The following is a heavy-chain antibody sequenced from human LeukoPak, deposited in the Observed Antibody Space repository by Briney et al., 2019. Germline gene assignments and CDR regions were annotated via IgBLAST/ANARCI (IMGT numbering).Heavy chain of an antibody. CDR3: ARDPNGDYLGAFDF. D-gene: IGHD4-17*01. Sequence: GGSLRLSCAASGFTFSDYYMSWVRQAPGKGLEWVSYISGSGNYINYADSVKGRFTISRDNAKNSLYLQMNSLRAEDTAVYYCARDPNGDYLGAFDFWGQGTMVTVSS. V-gene: IGHV3-11*01. J-gene: IGHJ3*01. CDR1: GFTFSDYY. CDR2: ISGSGNYI.